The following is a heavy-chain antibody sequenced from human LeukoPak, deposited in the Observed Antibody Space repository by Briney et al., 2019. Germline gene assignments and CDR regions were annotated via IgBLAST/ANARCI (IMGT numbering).Heavy chain of an antibody. V-gene: IGHV3-53*01. CDR2: IYSGGST. D-gene: IGHD1-26*01. J-gene: IGHJ3*02. Sequence: GGSLRLSCAASGFTVSSNYMSWIRQAPGKGLEWVSIIYSGGSTFYADSVKGRFTISRDNSKNTLYLQMNSLRAEDTAVYYCARGGSYLSAFDIWGQGTMVTVSS. CDR1: GFTVSSNY. CDR3: ARGGSYLSAFDI.